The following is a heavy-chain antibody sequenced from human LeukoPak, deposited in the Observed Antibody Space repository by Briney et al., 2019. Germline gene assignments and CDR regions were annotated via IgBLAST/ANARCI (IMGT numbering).Heavy chain of an antibody. CDR2: IYYSGST. CDR3: ARHRFEYYYDSSGSNWFDP. Sequence: PSETLSLTCAVYGGSFSGYYWSWIRQPPGKGLEGIGSIYYSGSTYYNPSLKSRVTISVDTSKNQFSLTLSSVTAADTAVYYCARHRFEYYYDSSGSNWFDPWGQGTLVTVSS. J-gene: IGHJ5*02. D-gene: IGHD3-22*01. V-gene: IGHV4-34*01. CDR1: GGSFSGYY.